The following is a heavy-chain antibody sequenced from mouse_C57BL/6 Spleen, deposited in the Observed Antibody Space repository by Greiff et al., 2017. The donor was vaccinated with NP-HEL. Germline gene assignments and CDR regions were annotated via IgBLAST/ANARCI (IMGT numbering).Heavy chain of an antibody. J-gene: IGHJ4*01. CDR2: IWRGGST. CDR1: GFSLTSYG. D-gene: IGHD1-1*01. CDR3: AKNYVDYYAMDY. Sequence: VMLVESGPGLVQPSQSLSITCTVSGFSLTSYGVHWVRQSPGKGLEWLGVIWRGGSTDYNAAFMSRLSITKDNSKSQVFFKMNSLQADDTAIYYCAKNYVDYYAMDYWGQGTSVTVSS. V-gene: IGHV2-5*01.